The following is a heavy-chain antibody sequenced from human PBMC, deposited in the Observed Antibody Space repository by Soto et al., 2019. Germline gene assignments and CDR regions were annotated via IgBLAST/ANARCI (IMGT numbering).Heavy chain of an antibody. V-gene: IGHV4-34*01. Sequence: LSLTCAVYGGSFSGYYWSWIRQPPGKGLEWIGEINHSGSTNYNPSLKSRVTISVDTSKNQFSLKLSSVTAADTAVYYCARARAAGTGVDYWGQGTLVTVSS. CDR2: INHSGST. J-gene: IGHJ4*02. CDR1: GGSFSGYY. CDR3: ARARAAGTGVDY. D-gene: IGHD6-13*01.